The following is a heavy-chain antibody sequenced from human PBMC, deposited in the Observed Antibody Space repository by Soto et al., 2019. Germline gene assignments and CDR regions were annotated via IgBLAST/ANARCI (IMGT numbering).Heavy chain of an antibody. CDR2: IYSDGTT. J-gene: IGHJ6*02. D-gene: IGHD2-2*01. V-gene: IGHV4-4*07. CDR3: SRVGCSNSKCYTRGMDV. Sequence: SETLSLTCTVSGGSISGYYWSWVRQPAGKGLEWVGRIYSDGTTNYSPSLKSRVTMSLDASKDQFSLHLNSVTAADTAVYYCSRVGCSNSKCYTRGMDVWGQGTTVTVSS. CDR1: GGSISGYY.